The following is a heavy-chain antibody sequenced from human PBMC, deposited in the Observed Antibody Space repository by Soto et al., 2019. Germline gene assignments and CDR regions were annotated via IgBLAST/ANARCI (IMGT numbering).Heavy chain of an antibody. CDR1: GFTFSDFY. V-gene: IGHV3-11*06. J-gene: IGHJ4*02. CDR3: ARASGYPYYFDY. D-gene: IGHD5-12*01. Sequence: GGSLRLSCEVSGFTFSDFYMSWIRQSPGKGLEWLSYISPKSNYKQYAESVKGRHTISRDNAKNSLSLQMNSLRVEDTAVYYCARASGYPYYFDYWGQGTLVTVSS. CDR2: ISPKSNYK.